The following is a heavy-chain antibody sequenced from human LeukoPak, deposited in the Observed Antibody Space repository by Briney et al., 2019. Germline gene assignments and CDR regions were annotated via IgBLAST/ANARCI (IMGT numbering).Heavy chain of an antibody. D-gene: IGHD2-2*02. CDR2: ISGSGGST. Sequence: GGSLRLSCAASGFTFSSYAMSWVRQAPGKGLEWVSAISGSGGSTYYADSVKGRFTISRDNSKNTLYLQMNSLRAEDTAVYYCAREASDIVVVPAAIPNYYYYYYMDVWGKGTTVTVSS. J-gene: IGHJ6*03. CDR3: AREASDIVVVPAAIPNYYYYYYMDV. V-gene: IGHV3-23*01. CDR1: GFTFSSYA.